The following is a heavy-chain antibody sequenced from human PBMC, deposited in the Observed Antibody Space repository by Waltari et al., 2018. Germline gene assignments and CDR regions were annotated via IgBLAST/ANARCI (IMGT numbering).Heavy chain of an antibody. CDR1: GFTFSTYG. J-gene: IGHJ6*02. CDR2: IWSDGGNE. CDR3: VRDTNDSSGYFDYYYGMDV. Sequence: QVELVESGGGVVQPGRSLRLSCIASGFTFSTYGIHWVRQAPGKGLEWVAVIWSDGGNEKYGDSVKGRFTISRDNSKNTVYLQMNTLRAEDTAVYYCVRDTNDSSGYFDYYYGMDVWGQGTTVTVSS. D-gene: IGHD3-22*01. V-gene: IGHV3-33*01.